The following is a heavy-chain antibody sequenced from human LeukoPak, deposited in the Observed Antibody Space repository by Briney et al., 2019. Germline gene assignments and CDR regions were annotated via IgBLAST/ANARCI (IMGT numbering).Heavy chain of an antibody. CDR2: IYSGGST. J-gene: IGHJ4*02. V-gene: IGHV3-53*01. Sequence: PGGSPRLSCAASGFIVSSNYMSWVRQASGKGLEWVSVIYSGGSTYYADSVKGRFTISRDNSKNTLYLQMNSLRAEDTAVYYCARSSSDIAARPIDYWGQGTLVTVSS. D-gene: IGHD6-6*01. CDR3: ARSSSDIAARPIDY. CDR1: GFIVSSNY.